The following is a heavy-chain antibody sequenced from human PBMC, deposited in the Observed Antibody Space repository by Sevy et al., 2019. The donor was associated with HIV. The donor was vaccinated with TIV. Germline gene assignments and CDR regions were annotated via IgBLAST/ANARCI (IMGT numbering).Heavy chain of an antibody. CDR3: AGSKYWFDS. J-gene: IGHJ5*01. V-gene: IGHV3-11*01. CDR1: GFTFSDYY. CDR2: ISPSAKTT. Sequence: GGSLRLSCAASGFTFSDYYWGWIRQAPGKGLEWVSHISPSAKTTNYADSVEGRFTISRDNAKKLLYLQMNSLRAEDKSVYYCAGSKYWFDSWGQGTLVTVSS.